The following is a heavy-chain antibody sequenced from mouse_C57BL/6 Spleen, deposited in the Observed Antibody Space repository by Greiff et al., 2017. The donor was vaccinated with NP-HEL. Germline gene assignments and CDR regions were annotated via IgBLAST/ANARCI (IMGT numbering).Heavy chain of an antibody. J-gene: IGHJ2*01. D-gene: IGHD2-4*01. Sequence: QVQLKQPGAELVRPGSSVKLSCKASGYTFTSYWMHWVKQRPIQGLEWIGNIDPSDSETHYNQKFKDKATLTVDKSSSTAYMQLSSLTSEDSAVYYCARVHYDYDRGNYFDYWGQGTTLTVSS. CDR2: IDPSDSET. V-gene: IGHV1-52*01. CDR3: ARVHYDYDRGNYFDY. CDR1: GYTFTSYW.